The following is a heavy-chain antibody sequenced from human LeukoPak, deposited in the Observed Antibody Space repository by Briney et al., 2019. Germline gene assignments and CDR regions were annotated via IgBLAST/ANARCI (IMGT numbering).Heavy chain of an antibody. Sequence: GGSLRLSCAASGFTFSSYSMNWVRQAPGKGLEWVAVISYDGSNKYYADSVKGRFTISRDNSKNTLYLQMNSLRAEDTAVYYCASIYPANWFDPWGQGTLVTVSS. V-gene: IGHV3-30*03. J-gene: IGHJ5*02. D-gene: IGHD2-2*01. CDR2: ISYDGSNK. CDR1: GFTFSSYS. CDR3: ASIYPANWFDP.